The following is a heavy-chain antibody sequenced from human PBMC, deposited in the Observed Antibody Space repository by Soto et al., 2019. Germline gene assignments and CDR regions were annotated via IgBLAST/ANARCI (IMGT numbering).Heavy chain of an antibody. CDR2: IKAGNTNT. CDR1: RYTFTSYA. V-gene: IGHV1-3*01. Sequence: ASEEVSCKASRYTFTSYAMHWIRQATGQRLEWMGRIKAGNTNTKYSQKYQGRVTIPRDTSASTAYMELSCLRSVDTSVYFCARIQCSYYYGSGSYPLDYWGQGTLVTVSS. J-gene: IGHJ4*02. CDR3: ARIQCSYYYGSGSYPLDY. D-gene: IGHD3-10*01.